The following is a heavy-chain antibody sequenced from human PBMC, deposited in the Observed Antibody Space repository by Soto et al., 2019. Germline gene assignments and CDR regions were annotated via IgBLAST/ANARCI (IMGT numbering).Heavy chain of an antibody. CDR1: GGSISSSSYY. V-gene: IGHV4-39*01. J-gene: IGHJ4*02. CDR3: ARRDYDFWSGEGY. Sequence: VTLSLTCTVSGGSISSSSYYWGWIRQPPGKGLEWIGSIYYSGSTYYNPSLKSRVTISVDTSKNQFSLKLSSVTAADTAVYYCARRDYDFWSGEGYWGQGTLVTVSS. D-gene: IGHD3-3*01. CDR2: IYYSGST.